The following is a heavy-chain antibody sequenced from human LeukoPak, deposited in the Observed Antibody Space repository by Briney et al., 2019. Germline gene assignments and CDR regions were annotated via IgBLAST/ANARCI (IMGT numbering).Heavy chain of an antibody. Sequence: GASVKVSCKASGYTFTSYGISWVRQAPGQGLEWMGWISAYNGNTNYAQKLQGRVTMTTDTSTSTAYMELRSLRSDDTAVYYCARVGYSSSWYGGDYYYYYMDVWGKGTTVTVSS. J-gene: IGHJ6*03. V-gene: IGHV1-18*01. D-gene: IGHD6-13*01. CDR3: ARVGYSSSWYGGDYYYYYMDV. CDR1: GYTFTSYG. CDR2: ISAYNGNT.